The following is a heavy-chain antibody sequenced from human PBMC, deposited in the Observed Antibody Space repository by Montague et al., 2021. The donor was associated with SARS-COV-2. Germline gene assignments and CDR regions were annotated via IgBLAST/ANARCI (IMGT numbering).Heavy chain of an antibody. CDR2: IWYDGSNK. CDR1: VFTFSSYG. Sequence: SLRLSCEAYVFTFSSYGMHWVRQAPGKGLEWVAVIWYDGSNKYYSDSVKGRFTISRDNSKNTLYLQLNSLRAEDTAVYYCAGDGHYYDSSGYYYAPYYYYGMDVWGQGTTVTVSS. V-gene: IGHV3-33*01. D-gene: IGHD3-22*01. CDR3: AGDGHYYDSSGYYYAPYYYYGMDV. J-gene: IGHJ6*02.